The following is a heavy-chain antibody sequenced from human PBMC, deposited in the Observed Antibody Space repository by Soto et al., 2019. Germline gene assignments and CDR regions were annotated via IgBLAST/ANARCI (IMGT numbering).Heavy chain of an antibody. Sequence: GGSLRVSCAASGFTFSSYGRNWVRPAPGKGLEWVAVIWYDGSNKYYADSVKGRFTISRDNSKNTLYVQMNSLRAEDTAVYYCARATYFYDSSGYSGYGLDVWGQGTTVTVSS. V-gene: IGHV3-33*08. CDR3: ARATYFYDSSGYSGYGLDV. D-gene: IGHD3-22*01. CDR2: IWYDGSNK. CDR1: GFTFSSYG. J-gene: IGHJ6*02.